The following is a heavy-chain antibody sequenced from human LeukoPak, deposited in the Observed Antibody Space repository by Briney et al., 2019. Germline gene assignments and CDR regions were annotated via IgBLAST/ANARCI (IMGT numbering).Heavy chain of an antibody. CDR1: GGSISSTSYY. V-gene: IGHV4-39*01. Sequence: SETLSLTCAVSGGSISSTSYYWAWIRQPPGKGLEWIGTIYYSGSTYHNPSLKSRVTMSVDTSRNQFSLKLSSVDAADTAVYCCVKAGVRYFHSICLYAFEFWSQGTTVTVSS. D-gene: IGHD3-22*01. CDR3: VKAGVRYFHSICLYAFEF. CDR2: IYYSGST. J-gene: IGHJ3*01.